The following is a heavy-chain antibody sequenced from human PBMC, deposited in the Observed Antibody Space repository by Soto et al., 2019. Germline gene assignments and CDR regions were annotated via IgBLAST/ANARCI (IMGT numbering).Heavy chain of an antibody. V-gene: IGHV3-30-3*01. CDR1: GFTFSSYA. CDR2: ISYDGSNK. D-gene: IGHD2-2*01. CDR3: AREEGYRSSYGMDV. J-gene: IGHJ6*02. Sequence: PGGSLRLSCAASGFTFSSYAMHWVRQAPGKGLEWVAVISYDGSNKYYADSVKGRFTISRDNSKNTLYLQMNSLRAEDTAVYYCAREEGYRSSYGMDVWGQGTTVTVSS.